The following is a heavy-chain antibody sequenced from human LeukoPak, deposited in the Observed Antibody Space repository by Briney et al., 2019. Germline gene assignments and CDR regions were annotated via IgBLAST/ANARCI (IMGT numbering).Heavy chain of an antibody. CDR2: IKQDGSEK. J-gene: IGHJ6*03. D-gene: IGHD1-20*01. CDR1: GFTFSSYW. Sequence: TGGSLRLSGAASGFTFSSYWMSWVRQAPGKGLEWVANIKQDGSEKYYVDSVKGRFTISRDNAKNSLYLQMNSLRAEDTAVYYCARDNWNDMYYYYYMDVWGKGTTVTVSS. V-gene: IGHV3-7*01. CDR3: ARDNWNDMYYYYYMDV.